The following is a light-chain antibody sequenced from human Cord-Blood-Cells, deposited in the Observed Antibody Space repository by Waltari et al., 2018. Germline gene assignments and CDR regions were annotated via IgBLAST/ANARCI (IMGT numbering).Light chain of an antibody. Sequence: EIVLTQSPATLSLSPGERATLSCRASQSVSSYLAWYQQKPGQAPRLHIYGASNRATGIPTRFSGSWSGTDFTLTISSLEPEDFAVYYCQQRSNWPPLTFGGGTKVEIK. CDR1: QSVSSY. CDR3: QQRSNWPPLT. CDR2: GAS. V-gene: IGKV3-11*01. J-gene: IGKJ4*01.